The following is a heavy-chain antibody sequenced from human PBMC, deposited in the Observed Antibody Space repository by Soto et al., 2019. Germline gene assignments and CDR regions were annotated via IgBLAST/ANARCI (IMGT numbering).Heavy chain of an antibody. Sequence: GGSLRLSCAASGFTFSSYAMSWVRQAPGKGLEWVSAISGSGGSTYYADSVKGRFTISRDNSKNTLYLQMNSLRAEDTAVYHCARKGLDFWSGYLDYWGQGTLVTVSS. CDR1: GFTFSSYA. CDR2: ISGSGGST. D-gene: IGHD3-3*01. CDR3: ARKGLDFWSGYLDY. V-gene: IGHV3-23*01. J-gene: IGHJ4*02.